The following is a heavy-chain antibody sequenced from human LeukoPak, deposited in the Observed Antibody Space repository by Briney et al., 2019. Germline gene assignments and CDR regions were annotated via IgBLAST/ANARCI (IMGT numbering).Heavy chain of an antibody. Sequence: GGSLRLSCAASGLIVSSNYMSWVRQAPGKGLEWVSVIYSGGSTYYADSVKGRFTISRDNSKNTLYLQMNSLRAEDTAVYYCARYTHSSGFDYWGQGALVTVSS. D-gene: IGHD6-19*01. CDR2: IYSGGST. CDR1: GLIVSSNY. V-gene: IGHV3-53*01. CDR3: ARYTHSSGFDY. J-gene: IGHJ4*02.